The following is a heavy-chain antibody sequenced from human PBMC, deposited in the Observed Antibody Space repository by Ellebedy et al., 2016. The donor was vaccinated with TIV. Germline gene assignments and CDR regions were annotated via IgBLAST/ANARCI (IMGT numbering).Heavy chain of an antibody. V-gene: IGHV6-1*01. CDR3: AREASRLFDF. CDR2: TYYRSKWYH. CDR1: GDNVSSNSSA. J-gene: IGHJ4*02. Sequence: SETLSLTCAISGDNVSSNSSAWNWIRQSPSRGLEWLGRTYYRSKWYHDYAVSVKSRISINPDTSENQFSLHLGSVTPEDTAVYYCAREASRLFDFWGQGTLVTVSS.